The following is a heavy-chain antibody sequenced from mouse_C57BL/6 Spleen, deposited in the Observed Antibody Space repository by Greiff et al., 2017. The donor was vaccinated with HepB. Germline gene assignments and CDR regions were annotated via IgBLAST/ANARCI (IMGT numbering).Heavy chain of an antibody. CDR3: ARSDTVVGYYCDY. Sequence: QVQLQQPGAELVMPGASVKLSCKASGYTFTSYWMHWVKQRPGQGLEWIGEIDPSDSYTNYNQKFKGKSTLTVDKSSSTAYMPLSSLSSEDSSFYCCARSDTVVGYYCDYWGQGTTLTVSS. CDR2: IDPSDSYT. CDR1: GYTFTSYW. D-gene: IGHD1-1*01. V-gene: IGHV1-69*01. J-gene: IGHJ2*01.